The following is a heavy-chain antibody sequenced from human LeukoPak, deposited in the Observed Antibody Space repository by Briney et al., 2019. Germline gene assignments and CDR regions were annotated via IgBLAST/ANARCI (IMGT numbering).Heavy chain of an antibody. D-gene: IGHD3-16*01. Sequence: GGSLRLSCAASGFTFSSYAMSWVRQAPGKGLEWVSSISSSSSYIYYADSVKGRFTISRDNAKNSLYLQMNSLRAEDTAVYYCAKDHYVQIDYWGQGTLVTVSS. CDR2: ISSSSSYI. J-gene: IGHJ4*02. CDR3: AKDHYVQIDY. V-gene: IGHV3-21*01. CDR1: GFTFSSYA.